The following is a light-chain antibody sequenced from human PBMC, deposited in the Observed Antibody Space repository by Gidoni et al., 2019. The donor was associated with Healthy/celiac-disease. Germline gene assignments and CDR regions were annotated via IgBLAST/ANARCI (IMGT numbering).Light chain of an antibody. CDR1: QSVLYSSNNKNY. CDR2: WAS. J-gene: IGKJ1*01. Sequence: EIVMTPSPDSLPVSLVETATINCKSSQSVLYSSNNKNYLAGYQQKPGQPPKLLIYWASTRESGVPDRFSGSGSGTDFTLTISSLQAEDVAVYYCQQYYSTPWTFGQGTKVEIK. V-gene: IGKV4-1*01. CDR3: QQYYSTPWT.